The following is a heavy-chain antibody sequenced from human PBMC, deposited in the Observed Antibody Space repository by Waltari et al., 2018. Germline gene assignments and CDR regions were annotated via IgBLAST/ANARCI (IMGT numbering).Heavy chain of an antibody. D-gene: IGHD1-26*01. V-gene: IGHV4-59*01. J-gene: IGHJ6*03. CDR2: IHYSGSS. CDR3: ARADTSTSYFYYYMDV. Sequence: QVQLQESGPGLVKPSETLSLTCTVSACSTSTYYWSWVRQSPGKGLEWIGYIHYSGSSVYNPSLRSRVAISLDTPNNQFSLRLRSVTAADAAIYYCARADTSTSYFYYYMDVWGKGTTVTVSS. CDR1: ACSTSTYY.